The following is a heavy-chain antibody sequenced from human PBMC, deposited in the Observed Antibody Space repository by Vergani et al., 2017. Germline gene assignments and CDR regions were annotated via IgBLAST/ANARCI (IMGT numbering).Heavy chain of an antibody. CDR1: GGSISSYY. D-gene: IGHD2-15*01. Sequence: QVQLQESGPGLVKPSETLSLTCTVSGGSISSYYWSWIRQPPGKGLEWIGYIYYSGSTNYNPSLKSRVTISVDTSKNQFSLKLSSVTAADTAVYYCARGRGRGGSCSPGDYWGQGTLVTVSS. CDR2: IYYSGST. J-gene: IGHJ4*02. V-gene: IGHV4-59*01. CDR3: ARGRGRGGSCSPGDY.